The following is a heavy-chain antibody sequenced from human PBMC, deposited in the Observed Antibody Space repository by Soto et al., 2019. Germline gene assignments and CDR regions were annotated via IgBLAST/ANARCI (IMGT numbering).Heavy chain of an antibody. CDR2: IYYSGST. J-gene: IGHJ4*02. V-gene: IGHV4-59*01. Sequence: SETLSLTCAVYGGSFSSYYWSWIRQPPGKGLEWIGYIYYSGSTNYNPSLKSRVTISVDTSKNQFSLKLTSVTAADTAVYYCARYTGTYYVYWGQGTLVTVSS. D-gene: IGHD1-26*01. CDR1: GGSFSSYY. CDR3: ARYTGTYYVY.